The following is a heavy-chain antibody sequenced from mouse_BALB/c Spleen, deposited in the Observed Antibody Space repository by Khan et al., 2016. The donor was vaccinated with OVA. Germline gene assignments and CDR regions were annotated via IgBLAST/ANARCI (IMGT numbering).Heavy chain of an antibody. V-gene: IGHV14-3*02. J-gene: IGHJ4*01. D-gene: IGHD1-2*01. Sequence: VQLQQSGAEFVKPGASVRLSCTASGFNFKDTYIHWVKQRPEQGLEWIGKIDPANGNTNYDPKFQGKATMTADTSYNTAYLHLSSLTSEDTVVYDCVHSLVLYAMDCWGHGTSVTVSS. CDR1: GFNFKDTY. CDR3: VHSLVLYAMDC. CDR2: IDPANGNT.